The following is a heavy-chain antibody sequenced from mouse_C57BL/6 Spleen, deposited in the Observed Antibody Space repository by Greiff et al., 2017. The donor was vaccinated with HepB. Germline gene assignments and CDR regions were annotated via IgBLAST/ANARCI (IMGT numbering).Heavy chain of an antibody. V-gene: IGHV14-4*01. CDR2: IDPENGDT. Sequence: VQLQQSGAELVRPGASVKLSCTASGFNIKDDYMHWVKQRPEQGLEWIGWIDPENGDTEYASKFQGKATITADTSSNTAYLQLSSLSSEDTAVYYCTTLYYGSRPWFAYWGQGTLVTVSA. CDR1: GFNIKDDY. CDR3: TTLYYGSRPWFAY. D-gene: IGHD1-1*01. J-gene: IGHJ3*01.